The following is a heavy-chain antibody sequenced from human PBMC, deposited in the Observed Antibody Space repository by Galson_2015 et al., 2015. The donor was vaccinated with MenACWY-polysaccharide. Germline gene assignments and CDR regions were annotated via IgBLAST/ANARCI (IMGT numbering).Heavy chain of an antibody. V-gene: IGHV4-61*01. D-gene: IGHD1-26*01. CDR3: ARVEKYSGSYYILH. Sequence: SETLSLTCNVSGDSVSTGTYYWSWIRQPPGKGLEWLGYIYYTGNTKYNPSLKSRVTISVDTSKNQFSLKLSSVTAADTAVYYCARVEKYSGSYYILHWGQGTLVTVSS. J-gene: IGHJ4*02. CDR2: IYYTGNT. CDR1: GDSVSTGTYY.